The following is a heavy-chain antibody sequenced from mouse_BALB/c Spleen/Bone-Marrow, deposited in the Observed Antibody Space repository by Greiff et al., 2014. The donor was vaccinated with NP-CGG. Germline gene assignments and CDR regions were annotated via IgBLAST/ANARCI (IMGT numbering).Heavy chain of an antibody. Sequence: VQLQQSGPELVKPGASVKISCKASGYTFTDYNMHWVKQSHGKSLEWIGYIYPYNGGTGYNQKFKSKATLTVDNSSSTAYMELRSLTSGDSAVYYCARFRYDWYFDVWGAGTTVTVSS. V-gene: IGHV1S29*02. CDR1: GYTFTDYN. CDR3: ARFRYDWYFDV. J-gene: IGHJ1*01. D-gene: IGHD2-14*01. CDR2: IYPYNGGT.